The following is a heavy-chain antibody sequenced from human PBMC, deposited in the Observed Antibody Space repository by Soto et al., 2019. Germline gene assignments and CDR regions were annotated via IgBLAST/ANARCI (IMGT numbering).Heavy chain of an antibody. J-gene: IGHJ4*02. Sequence: QLQLQESGPGLVKPSETLSLTCTVSGGSIDRSNYYWDWIRQPPGKGLEWIGTTYYNGNAYYNPSLKSRVTMXVXTXXTQFSLKLISVTAADTAVYYCARHFVAVVIKGWGYWGQGTLVTVSS. CDR2: TYYNGNA. CDR3: ARHFVAVVIKGWGY. CDR1: GGSIDRSNYY. V-gene: IGHV4-39*01. D-gene: IGHD3-22*01.